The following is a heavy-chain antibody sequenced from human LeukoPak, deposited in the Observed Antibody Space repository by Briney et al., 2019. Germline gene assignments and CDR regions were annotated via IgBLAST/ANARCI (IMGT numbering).Heavy chain of an antibody. V-gene: IGHV4-61*08. Sequence: SETLSLTCAVSGGSISSGGYSWSWIRQPPGKGLEWIGYIYYSGSTNYNPSLKSRVTISVDTSKNQFSLKLSSVTAADTAVYYCARHGSPSGSSSFPYYYYGMDVWGQGTTVTVSS. CDR2: IYYSGST. D-gene: IGHD6-6*01. CDR1: GGSISSGGYS. CDR3: ARHGSPSGSSSFPYYYYGMDV. J-gene: IGHJ6*02.